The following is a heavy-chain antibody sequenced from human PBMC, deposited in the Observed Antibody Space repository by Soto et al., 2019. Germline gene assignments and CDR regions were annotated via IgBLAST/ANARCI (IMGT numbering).Heavy chain of an antibody. J-gene: IGHJ2*01. V-gene: IGHV2-5*02. CDR2: IYWDDDN. D-gene: IGHD2-2*01. CDR3: ARVDGSRYSCYGGWYFDL. CDR1: GFSLSTTGVG. Sequence: QISLKESAPTLVKPTQTLTLTCTFSGFSLSTTGVGVGWIRQPQGQALEWLALIYWDDDNRYSPSLKDRLTITKDTTKNQVVLTMTNMDPVDTATYYCARVDGSRYSCYGGWYFDLWGRGTLVTVSS.